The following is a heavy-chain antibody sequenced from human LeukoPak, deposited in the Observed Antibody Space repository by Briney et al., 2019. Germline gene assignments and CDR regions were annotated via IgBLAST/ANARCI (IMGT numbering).Heavy chain of an antibody. CDR1: GFTFTGYY. CDR2: INPNSGGT. Sequence: ASVKVSCKASGFTFTGYYMHRVRQAPGQGLEWMGQINPNSGGTNYAQKFQGRVSMARDTSISTAYMELSSLTSDDTAVYYCARQGDYLDYWGQGTLVTVSS. CDR3: ARQGDYLDY. V-gene: IGHV1-2*06. J-gene: IGHJ4*02.